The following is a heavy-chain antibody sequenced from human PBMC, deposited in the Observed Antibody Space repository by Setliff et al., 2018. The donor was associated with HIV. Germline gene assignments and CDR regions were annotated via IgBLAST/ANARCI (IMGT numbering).Heavy chain of an antibody. CDR1: GYTFNTYV. CDR2: INNYNGNT. D-gene: IGHD6-13*01. CDR3: ARMKWGGSAAAGWDY. Sequence: ASVKVSCKASGYTFNTYVMSWVRQAPGQGLEWMGWINNYNGNTNSAQEFRDRVSLSADASSSTTYLEVRNLTFDDTAVYYCARMKWGGSAAAGWDYWGQGTQVTVSS. J-gene: IGHJ4*02. V-gene: IGHV1-18*01.